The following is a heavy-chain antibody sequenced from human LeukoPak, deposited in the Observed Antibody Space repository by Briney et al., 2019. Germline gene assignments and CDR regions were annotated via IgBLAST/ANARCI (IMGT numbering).Heavy chain of an antibody. CDR2: ISDSGGST. CDR3: AKPTPDYYGSGSYPTSDFDY. CDR1: GFPFSSYA. Sequence: PGGSLRLSCSASGFPFSSYAMHWVRQAPGKGLEYVSAISDSGGSTYYADSVKGRFTISRDNSKNTLYLQMNSLRAEDTAVYYCAKPTPDYYGSGSYPTSDFDYWGQGTLVTVSS. V-gene: IGHV3-64*04. D-gene: IGHD3-10*01. J-gene: IGHJ4*02.